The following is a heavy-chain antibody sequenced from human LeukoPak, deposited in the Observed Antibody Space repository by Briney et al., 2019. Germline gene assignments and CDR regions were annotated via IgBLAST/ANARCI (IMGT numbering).Heavy chain of an antibody. Sequence: GGALRLSCAASVFGFSGYEMNWVRQAPGTGLEWVSYISSRGTTIYYADSVKGRFTISRDNATNSLYLQMNSLRAEDTAGYYCARDLFSDTGYNSGWFAYWGQGTLVTVSS. CDR2: ISSRGTTI. CDR1: VFGFSGYE. V-gene: IGHV3-48*03. D-gene: IGHD6-19*01. CDR3: ARDLFSDTGYNSGWFAY. J-gene: IGHJ4*02.